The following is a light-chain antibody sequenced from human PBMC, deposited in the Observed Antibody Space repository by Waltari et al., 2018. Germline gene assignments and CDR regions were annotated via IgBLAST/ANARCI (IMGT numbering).Light chain of an antibody. CDR3: QQYDGSVVT. V-gene: IGKV3-20*01. CDR2: GAS. CDR1: QYITGSW. J-gene: IGKJ4*01. Sequence: EIVFKPSSATQSLSQGERDPLACRASQYITGSWMTWYHQKPGQAPRLLIYGASTRAPGVPDRFSGSGSGTDFTLTISRLEPEDSAVYYCQQYDGSVVTFGGGTKVEIK.